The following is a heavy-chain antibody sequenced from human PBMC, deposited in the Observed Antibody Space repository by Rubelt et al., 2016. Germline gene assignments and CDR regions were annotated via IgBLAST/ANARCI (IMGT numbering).Heavy chain of an antibody. J-gene: IGHJ5*02. D-gene: IGHD3-3*01. CDR3: ARHKPSALLEWLLSWFDP. V-gene: IGHV4-39*01. CDR2: IYYSGGT. CDR1: GGSISSSSYY. Sequence: QVQLQESGPGLVKPSETLSLTCTVSGGSISSSSYYWGWIRQPPGKGLEWIGYIYYSGGTYYNPSLMGWVTISLDTSKNQLSRKLSSVTAADTAVYYCARHKPSALLEWLLSWFDPWGQGTLVTVSS.